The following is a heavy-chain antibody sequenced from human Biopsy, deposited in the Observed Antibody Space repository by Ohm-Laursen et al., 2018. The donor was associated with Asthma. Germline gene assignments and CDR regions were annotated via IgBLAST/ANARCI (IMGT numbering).Heavy chain of an antibody. CDR3: ARGDSSNWSHYYFDY. V-gene: IGHV3-53*01. J-gene: IGHJ4*02. D-gene: IGHD3-22*01. CDR2: IYSGGTS. CDR1: GFAVSRDH. Sequence: LRLSCAASGFAVSRDHMFWVRQAPGTGLEWVSVIYSGGTSHTADSVRGRFTISRDYSKNTLYLQMHSLRAEDTAVYYCARGDSSNWSHYYFDYWGQGTLATVSS.